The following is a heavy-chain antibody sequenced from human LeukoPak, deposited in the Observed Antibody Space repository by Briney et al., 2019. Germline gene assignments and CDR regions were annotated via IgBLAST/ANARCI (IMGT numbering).Heavy chain of an antibody. V-gene: IGHV1-69*13. CDR2: IIPIFGTA. D-gene: IGHD3-10*01. CDR1: GGTFSSYA. Sequence: ASVKVSCKASGGTFSSYAISRVRQAPGQGLEWMGGIIPIFGTANYAQKFQGRVTITADESTSTAYMELSSLRSEDTAVYYCARRVRGGNNWFDPWGQGTLVTVSS. J-gene: IGHJ5*02. CDR3: ARRVRGGNNWFDP.